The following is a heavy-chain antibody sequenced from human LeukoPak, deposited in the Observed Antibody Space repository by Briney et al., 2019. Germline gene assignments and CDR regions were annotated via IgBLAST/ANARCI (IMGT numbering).Heavy chain of an antibody. Sequence: ETLSLTCTVSGGSISSSSYYWGWIRQSPGKGLEWVSAISGSGGSTYYADSVKGRFTISRDNSKNTLYLQMNSLRAEDTAVYYCAKGPKNYGSGSYGPGDYWGQGTLVTVSS. J-gene: IGHJ4*02. CDR3: AKGPKNYGSGSYGPGDY. D-gene: IGHD3-10*01. V-gene: IGHV3-23*01. CDR2: ISGSGGST. CDR1: GGSISSSSYY.